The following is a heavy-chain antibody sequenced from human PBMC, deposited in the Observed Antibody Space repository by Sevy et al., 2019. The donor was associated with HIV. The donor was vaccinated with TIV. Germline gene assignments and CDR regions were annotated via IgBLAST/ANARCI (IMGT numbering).Heavy chain of an antibody. Sequence: GGSLRLSCVASALRNYWMHWVRQVPGKGLVWVSRMNQDGNIINYADSVKRRFIISRDNARNTLYLQMNSLRADDTAVYYCVRDFNGYSDYWGQGTLVTVSS. CDR2: MNQDGNII. D-gene: IGHD3-22*01. J-gene: IGHJ4*02. CDR3: VRDFNGYSDY. V-gene: IGHV3-74*01. CDR1: ALRNYW.